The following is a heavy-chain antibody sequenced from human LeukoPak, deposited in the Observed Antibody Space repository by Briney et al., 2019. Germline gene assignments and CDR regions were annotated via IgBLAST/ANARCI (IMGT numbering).Heavy chain of an antibody. CDR3: ARVASGSSYRPFDC. CDR2: IKEDESEK. J-gene: IGHJ4*02. D-gene: IGHD3-10*01. Sequence: GGSLRLSCAASGFTFTSYWMGWVRQAPGNGPEWVANIKEDESEKNYVDSVKGRFTISRDSAKNALYLQMNRLRAEDTAVYYCARVASGSSYRPFDCWGQGTLVTVSS. V-gene: IGHV3-7*01. CDR1: GFTFTSYW.